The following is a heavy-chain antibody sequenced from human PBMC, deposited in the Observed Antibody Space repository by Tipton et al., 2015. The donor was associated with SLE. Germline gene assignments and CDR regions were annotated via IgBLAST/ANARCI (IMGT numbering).Heavy chain of an antibody. V-gene: IGHV4-34*01. CDR1: GGSFSGYY. CDR2: INHSGST. CDR3: AGGVGARYFDY. D-gene: IGHD1-26*01. J-gene: IGHJ4*02. Sequence: TLSLTCAVYGGSFSGYYWSWIRQPPGKGLEWIGEINHSGSTNYNPSLKSRVTISVDTSKNQFPLKLSSVTAADTAVYYCAGGVGARYFDYWGQGTLVTVSS.